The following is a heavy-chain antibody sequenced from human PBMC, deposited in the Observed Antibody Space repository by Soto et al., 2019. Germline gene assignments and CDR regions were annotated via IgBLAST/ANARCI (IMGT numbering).Heavy chain of an antibody. CDR1: GYCISSGYY. CDR3: ARGTEAADNLDAFDI. CDR2: IYHSGST. V-gene: IGHV4-38-2*01. Sequence: PSETLSLTCAVAGYCISSGYYWGWIRQPPGKGLEWIGSIYHSGSTYYNPSLKSRVTISVDTSKNQFSLKLSSVTAADTAVYYCARGTEAADNLDAFDIWGQGTMVTGSS. D-gene: IGHD6-13*01. J-gene: IGHJ3*02.